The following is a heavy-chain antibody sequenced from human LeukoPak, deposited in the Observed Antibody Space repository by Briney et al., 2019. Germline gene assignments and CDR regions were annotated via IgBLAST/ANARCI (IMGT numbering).Heavy chain of an antibody. CDR3: ARGRVDFDY. J-gene: IGHJ4*02. Sequence: ASVKVSCRASGYSFTSYAISWVRQAPGQGLEWMAWISAYNGDTNYAQKLQGRVTVTTGTSTSTAYMELRSLRSDDTAVYYCARGRVDFDYWGQGTLVTVSS. V-gene: IGHV1-18*01. CDR2: ISAYNGDT. CDR1: GYSFTSYA.